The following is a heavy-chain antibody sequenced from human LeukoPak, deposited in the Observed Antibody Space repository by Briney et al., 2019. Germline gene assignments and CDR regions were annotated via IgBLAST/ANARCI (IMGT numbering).Heavy chain of an antibody. CDR3: ARGALLEYSSSGGREAAFDI. D-gene: IGHD6-6*01. Sequence: GSSVKVSCKASGGTFSSYAISWVRQAPGQGLEWMGGIIPIFGTANYAQKFQGRVTITTDESTSTAYMELSSLRSEDTAVYYCARGALLEYSSSGGREAAFDIWGQGTMVTVSS. CDR1: GGTFSSYA. J-gene: IGHJ3*02. V-gene: IGHV1-69*05. CDR2: IIPIFGTA.